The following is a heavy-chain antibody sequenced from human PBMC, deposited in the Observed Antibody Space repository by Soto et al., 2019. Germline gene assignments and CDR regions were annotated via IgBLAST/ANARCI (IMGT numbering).Heavy chain of an antibody. J-gene: IGHJ5*02. CDR3: AKDRGTMVRGVTNWFDP. D-gene: IGHD3-10*01. V-gene: IGHV3-30*18. Sequence: SCAASGFTFSSYGMHWVRQAPGKGLEWVAVISYDGSNKYYADSVKGRFTISRDNSKNTLYLQMNSLRAEDTAVYYCAKDRGTMVRGVTNWFDPWGQGTLVTVSS. CDR1: GFTFSSYG. CDR2: ISYDGSNK.